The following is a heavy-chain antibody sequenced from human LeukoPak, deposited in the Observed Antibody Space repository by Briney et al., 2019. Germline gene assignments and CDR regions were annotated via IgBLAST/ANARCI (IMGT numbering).Heavy chain of an antibody. J-gene: IGHJ4*02. D-gene: IGHD1-26*01. CDR1: AFTFSTYT. CDR2: ISSSSGYI. CDR3: VRDDYSGTYSFDY. Sequence: GGSLRLSCVASAFTFSTYTMNWVRQPPGKGVEWGSSISSSSGYIYYADSVRGRFTISRDNARNSLYLQMNSLRAEDTAVYYCVRDDYSGTYSFDYWGQGTLVTVSS. V-gene: IGHV3-21*01.